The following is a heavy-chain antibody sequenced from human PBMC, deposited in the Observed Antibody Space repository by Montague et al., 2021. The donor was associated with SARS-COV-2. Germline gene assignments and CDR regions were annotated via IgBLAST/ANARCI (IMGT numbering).Heavy chain of an antibody. CDR2: INHSGST. CDR3: AGGYGSGSYAS. D-gene: IGHD3-10*01. CDR1: GGSFSGYY. Sequence: SETLSLTCAVYGGSFSGYYWSWICQPPGKGLEWIGEINHSGSTXXTPSLRSRVAISVDTSKNQLSLNLSSVTAADTAVYYCAGGYGSGSYASWGQGTLVTVSS. V-gene: IGHV4-34*01. J-gene: IGHJ4*02.